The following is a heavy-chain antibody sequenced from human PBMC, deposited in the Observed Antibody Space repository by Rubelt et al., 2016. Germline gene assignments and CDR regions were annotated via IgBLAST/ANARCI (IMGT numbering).Heavy chain of an antibody. CDR3: ARVIWGSGWSNNWFDP. V-gene: IGHV1-3*01. D-gene: IGHD6-19*01. CDR1: GYTFTSYA. CDR2: INAGNGNT. Sequence: QVQLVQSGAEVKKPGASVKVSYKASGYTFTSYAMHWVRQAPGQRLEWMGWINAGNGNTKYSQKFQGRVTITRDTSASTAYMELRSLRSEDTAVYYCARVIWGSGWSNNWFDPWGQGTLVTVSS. J-gene: IGHJ5*02.